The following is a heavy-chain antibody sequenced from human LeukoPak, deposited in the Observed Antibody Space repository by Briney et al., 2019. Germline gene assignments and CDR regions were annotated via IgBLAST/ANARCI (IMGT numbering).Heavy chain of an antibody. Sequence: GASVKVSCKASGYTFSTYGISWVRQAPGQGLEWMGWISAYNGNTNYAQKLQGRVTMTTDTSTSTAYMELRNLRSDDTAVYYCARDIAVAGTSRSDPMGIDYWGQGTLVTVSS. CDR2: ISAYNGNT. J-gene: IGHJ4*02. CDR3: ARDIAVAGTSRSDPMGIDY. V-gene: IGHV1-18*01. CDR1: GYTFSTYG. D-gene: IGHD6-19*01.